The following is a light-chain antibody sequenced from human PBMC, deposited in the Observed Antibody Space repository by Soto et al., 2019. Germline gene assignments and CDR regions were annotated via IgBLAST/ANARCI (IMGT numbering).Light chain of an antibody. V-gene: IGLV1-47*01. CDR1: SSNIGSNY. J-gene: IGLJ3*02. CDR2: RNS. CDR3: AAWDDSLSGWL. Sequence: QAVMTQPPSASGTPGQRVTISCSGSSSNIGSNYVYWYQQLPGTAPKLLMYRNSQRPSGVPDRFSGSKSGTSASLAISGLRSEDEADYYCAAWDDSLSGWLFGGGTKLTVL.